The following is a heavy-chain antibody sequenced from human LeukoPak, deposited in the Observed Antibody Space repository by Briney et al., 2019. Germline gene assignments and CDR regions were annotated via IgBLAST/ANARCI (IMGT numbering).Heavy chain of an antibody. CDR2: ISSGSTTI. V-gene: IGHV3-48*04. CDR1: GFTFSSYS. CDR3: ARMWGSSWSYFDY. Sequence: GGSLRLSCTASGFTFSSYSMNWVRQAPGKGLEWVSYISSGSTTIYYADSVKGRFTISRDNAKNSLYLQMNSLRAEDTVVYFCARMWGSSWSYFDYWGQGTLVTVSS. J-gene: IGHJ4*02. D-gene: IGHD6-13*01.